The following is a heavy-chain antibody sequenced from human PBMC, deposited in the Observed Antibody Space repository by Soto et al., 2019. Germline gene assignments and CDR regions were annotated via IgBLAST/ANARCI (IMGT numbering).Heavy chain of an antibody. CDR1: VFTCSSYG. V-gene: IGHV3-30*18. D-gene: IGHD3-22*01. CDR3: AKDKRLLPDY. J-gene: IGHJ4*02. Sequence: GPLRLSCAASVFTCSSYGLHWVRQAPGKGLEWVAVISYDGINKYYADSVKGRFTISRDNSKNTLYLQMNSLRAEDTAVYYCAKDKRLLPDYWGQGTLVTVSS. CDR2: ISYDGINK.